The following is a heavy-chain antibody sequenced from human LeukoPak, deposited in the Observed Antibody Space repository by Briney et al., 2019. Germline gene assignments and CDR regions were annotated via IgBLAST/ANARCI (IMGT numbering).Heavy chain of an antibody. D-gene: IGHD1-7*01. Sequence: GSPRLSCAASGFTFSSYWMHWVRQAPGKGLVWVSRINSDGSSTSYADSVKGRFTISRDNAKNTLYLQMNSLRAEDTAVYYCARVKELQKPGDDAFDIWGQGTMVTVSS. CDR2: INSDGSST. J-gene: IGHJ3*02. CDR1: GFTFSSYW. CDR3: ARVKELQKPGDDAFDI. V-gene: IGHV3-74*01.